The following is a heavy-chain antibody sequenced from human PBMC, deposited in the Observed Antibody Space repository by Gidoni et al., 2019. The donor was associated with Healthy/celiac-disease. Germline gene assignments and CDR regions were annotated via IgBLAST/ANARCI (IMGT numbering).Heavy chain of an antibody. V-gene: IGHV1-46*01. CDR1: GYTFTSYS. CDR3: ARESTGGFSEWLSYYFDY. Sequence: QVQLVQSGAEVKKPGASVKVSCKASGYTFTSYSMHWVRQAPGQGLEWMGIINPSGGSTSYAQKFQGRVTMTRDTSTSTVYMELSSLRSEDTAVYYCARESTGGFSEWLSYYFDYWGQGTLVTVSS. CDR2: INPSGGST. J-gene: IGHJ4*02. D-gene: IGHD3-3*01.